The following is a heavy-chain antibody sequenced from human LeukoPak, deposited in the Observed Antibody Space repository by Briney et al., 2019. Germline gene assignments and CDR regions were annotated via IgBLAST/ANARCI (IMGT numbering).Heavy chain of an antibody. J-gene: IGHJ3*02. V-gene: IGHV3-7*01. D-gene: IGHD6-19*01. Sequence: GGSLRLSCAASGFTFSTYWMTWVRQAPGKGLEWVANINQDGSVKNYVDSVKGRFTISRDNAKNSLYLQVNSLRAEDTSIYYCARDHSSGWYGAFDIWGQGTMVTVSS. CDR3: ARDHSSGWYGAFDI. CDR1: GFTFSTYW. CDR2: INQDGSVK.